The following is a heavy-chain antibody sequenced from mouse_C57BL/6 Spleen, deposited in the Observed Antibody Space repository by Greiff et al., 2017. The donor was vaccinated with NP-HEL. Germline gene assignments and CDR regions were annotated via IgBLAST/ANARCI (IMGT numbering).Heavy chain of an antibody. V-gene: IGHV5-4*01. D-gene: IGHD1-1*01. Sequence: EVMLVESGGGLVKPGGSLKLSCAASGFTFSSYAMSWVRQTPEKRLEWVATISDGGSYTYYPDNVKGRFTISRDNAKNNLYLQMSHLKSEDTAMYYCARDYYGSSHEGYFDVWGTGTTVTVSS. CDR3: ARDYYGSSHEGYFDV. CDR2: ISDGGSYT. CDR1: GFTFSSYA. J-gene: IGHJ1*03.